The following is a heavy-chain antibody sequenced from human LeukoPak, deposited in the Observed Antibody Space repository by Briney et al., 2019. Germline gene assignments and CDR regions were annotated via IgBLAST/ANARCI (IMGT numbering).Heavy chain of an antibody. Sequence: SVKVSFKASGFTFTSSAVQWVRQARGQRLEWIGWIVVGSGNTNYAQKFQERVTITRDMSTSTAYMELSSLRSEDTAVYYCAAAYYDSSGYHDYWGQGTLVTVSS. CDR2: IVVGSGNT. D-gene: IGHD3-22*01. J-gene: IGHJ4*02. V-gene: IGHV1-58*01. CDR3: AAAYYDSSGYHDY. CDR1: GFTFTSSA.